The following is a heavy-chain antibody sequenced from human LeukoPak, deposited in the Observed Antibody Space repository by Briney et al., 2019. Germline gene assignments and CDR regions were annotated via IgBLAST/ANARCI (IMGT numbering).Heavy chain of an antibody. Sequence: GGSLRLSCATSGFSFTDYPMNWVRQAPGRGLEWISNIRTTAEGAKYAYYADSVKGRVTISRDDGKNTLYLHMSSLRDDDTAVYYCATDQRYAFDYWGQGILVTVSS. CDR1: GFSFTDYP. CDR2: IRTTAEGAKYA. CDR3: ATDQRYAFDY. J-gene: IGHJ4*02. V-gene: IGHV3-48*02. D-gene: IGHD3-9*01.